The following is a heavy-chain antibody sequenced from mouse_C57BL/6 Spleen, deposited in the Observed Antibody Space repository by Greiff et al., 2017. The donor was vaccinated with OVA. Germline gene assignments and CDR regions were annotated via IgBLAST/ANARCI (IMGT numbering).Heavy chain of an antibody. CDR3: ARSYYGSSYYAMDY. Sequence: VKLQQPGAELVKPGASVKMSCKASGYTFTSYWITWVKQRPGQGLEWIGDIYPGSGSTNYNEKLKSKATLTVDTSSSTAYMQLSSLTSEDSAVYYCARSYYGSSYYAMDYWGQGTSVTVSS. CDR2: IYPGSGST. CDR1: GYTFTSYW. D-gene: IGHD1-1*01. J-gene: IGHJ4*01. V-gene: IGHV1-55*01.